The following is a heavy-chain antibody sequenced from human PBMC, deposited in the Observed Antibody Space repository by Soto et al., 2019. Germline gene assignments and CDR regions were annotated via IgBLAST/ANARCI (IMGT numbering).Heavy chain of an antibody. CDR3: ARHVVPITGTTKQPYYYYMDV. CDR2: IYPGDSDT. Sequence: PGESLKISCKGSGHSFTSYWIGWVRQMPGKGLEWMGIIYPGDSDTRYSPSFQGQVTISADKSISTAYLQWSSLKASDTAMYYCARHVVPITGTTKQPYYYYMDVWGKGTTVTVSS. V-gene: IGHV5-51*01. D-gene: IGHD1-7*01. J-gene: IGHJ6*03. CDR1: GHSFTSYW.